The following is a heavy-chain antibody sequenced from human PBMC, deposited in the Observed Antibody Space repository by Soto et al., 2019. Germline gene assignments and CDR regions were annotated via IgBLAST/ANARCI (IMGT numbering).Heavy chain of an antibody. CDR3: ARDWFGIDY. V-gene: IGHV1-18*01. CDR1: GYTFTSYG. J-gene: IGHJ4*02. CDR2: INPYNGNT. D-gene: IGHD3-16*01. Sequence: QVQLVQSGAEVKKPGASVKVSCKASGYTFTSYGISWVRQAPGQGLEWMGWINPYNGNTNYAQKLQGRVTMTTDTSTNTAYIELRRLRSDDTAVYYCARDWFGIDYWGQGTLVTVSS.